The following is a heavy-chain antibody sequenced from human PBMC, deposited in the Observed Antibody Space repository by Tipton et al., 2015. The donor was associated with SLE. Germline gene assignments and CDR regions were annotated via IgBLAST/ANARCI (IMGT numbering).Heavy chain of an antibody. J-gene: IGHJ4*02. D-gene: IGHD4-17*01. CDR3: ARGSTVTTFYFDY. Sequence: SLRLSCAASGVTVSSNYMSWVRQAPGKGLEWVSVIYSGGSTYYADSVKGRFTISRDNSKNTLYLQMNSLRADYTAVYYCARGSTVTTFYFDYWGQGTLVTVSS. V-gene: IGHV3-53*05. CDR1: GVTVSSNY. CDR2: IYSGGST.